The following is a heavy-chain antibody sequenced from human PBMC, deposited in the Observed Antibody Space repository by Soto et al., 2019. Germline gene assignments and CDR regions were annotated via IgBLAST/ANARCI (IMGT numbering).Heavy chain of an antibody. CDR1: GFTFSSYS. CDR3: AKNTYFDY. CDR2: ISSNSSSI. V-gene: IGHV3-48*01. Sequence: GGSLRLSCAASGFTFSSYSMNWVRQAPGKGLEWVSCISSNSSSIYYADSVKGRFTISRDNSKNTLYLQMNSLRAEDTAVYYCAKNTYFDYWGQGTLVTSPQ. J-gene: IGHJ4*02.